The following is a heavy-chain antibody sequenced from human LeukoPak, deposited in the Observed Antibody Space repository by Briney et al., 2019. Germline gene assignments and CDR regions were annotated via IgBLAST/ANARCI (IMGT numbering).Heavy chain of an antibody. V-gene: IGHV1-69*04. CDR1: GGTFSSYA. CDR2: IIPIIGIA. Sequence: SVKVSCKASGGTFSSYAISWVRQAPGQGLEWMGRIIPIIGIANYAQKFQGRVTITADKSTSTAYMELSSLRSEDTAVYYCARIVGSSTSCYYWGDYYYYGMDVWGQGTTVTVSS. CDR3: ARIVGSSTSCYYWGDYYYYGMDV. D-gene: IGHD2-2*01. J-gene: IGHJ6*02.